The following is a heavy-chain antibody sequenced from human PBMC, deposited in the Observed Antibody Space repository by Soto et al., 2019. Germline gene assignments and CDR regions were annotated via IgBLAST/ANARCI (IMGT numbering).Heavy chain of an antibody. V-gene: IGHV3-15*07. D-gene: IGHD2-15*01. Sequence: GGSLRLSCAASGFTFSNAWMNWVRQAPGEGLEWVGRIKSKTDGGTTDDDAPVKGRFTISKEDSKNTLYLQMYSLKTEDTALYYCTTEPDCSGGSCYSHIWGQGTMVTVSS. J-gene: IGHJ3*02. CDR3: TTEPDCSGGSCYSHI. CDR2: IKSKTDGGTT. CDR1: GFTFSNAW.